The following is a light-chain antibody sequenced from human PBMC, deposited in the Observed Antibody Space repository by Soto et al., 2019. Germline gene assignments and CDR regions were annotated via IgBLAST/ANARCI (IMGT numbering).Light chain of an antibody. CDR3: SSYTGSSTPRYVV. V-gene: IGLV2-14*01. J-gene: IGLJ2*01. CDR2: DVS. Sequence: QSALTQPASVSGSPGQSITISCTGTSSDVGGYNYVSWYQQHPGKAPKLMIYDVSNRPSGVSNRFSGSKSGNTASLTISGLQAEDEADYYCSSYTGSSTPRYVVFGGGTKLTVL. CDR1: SSDVGGYNY.